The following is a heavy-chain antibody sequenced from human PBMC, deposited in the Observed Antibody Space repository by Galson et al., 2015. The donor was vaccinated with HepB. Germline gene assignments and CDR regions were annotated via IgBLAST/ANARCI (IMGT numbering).Heavy chain of an antibody. CDR1: GGTFSSYA. Sequence: SCKASGGTFSSYAISWVRQAPGQGLEWMGGIIPIFGTANYAQKFQGRVTITADKSTSTACMELSSLRSEDTAVYYCARARRGYSYGCIDYWGQGTLVTVSS. J-gene: IGHJ4*02. CDR2: IIPIFGTA. D-gene: IGHD5-18*01. CDR3: ARARRGYSYGCIDY. V-gene: IGHV1-69*06.